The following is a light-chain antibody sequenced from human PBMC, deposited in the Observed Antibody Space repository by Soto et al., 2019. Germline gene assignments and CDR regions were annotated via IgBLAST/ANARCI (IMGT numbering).Light chain of an antibody. CDR2: GAS. J-gene: IGKJ2*01. Sequence: ENVLTQSPGTLSLSPGEGATLSCRASQSVSSNFLAWYLQKPGQAPRLLIYGASSRATGVPDSFSGSGSGTDFTLTISRLEPEDFAVYYCQQYGRAPYTFGQGTKLEIK. CDR1: QSVSSNF. V-gene: IGKV3-20*01. CDR3: QQYGRAPYT.